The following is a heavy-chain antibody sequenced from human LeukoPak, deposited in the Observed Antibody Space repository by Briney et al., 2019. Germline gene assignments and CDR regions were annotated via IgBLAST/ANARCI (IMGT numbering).Heavy chain of an antibody. V-gene: IGHV1-2*02. CDR3: ARDVNRMGFDY. CDR1: GYTLTELS. J-gene: IGHJ4*02. CDR2: INPNSGGT. Sequence: ASVKVSCKVSGYTLTELSMHWVRQAPGKGLEWMGWINPNSGGTNYAQKFQGRVTMTRDTSISTAYMELSRLRSDDTAVYYCARDVNRMGFDYWGQGTLVTVSS.